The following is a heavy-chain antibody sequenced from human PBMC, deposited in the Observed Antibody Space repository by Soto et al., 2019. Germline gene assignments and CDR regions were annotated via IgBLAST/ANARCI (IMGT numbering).Heavy chain of an antibody. J-gene: IGHJ6*02. Sequence: GGSLRLSCAASGFTFSSYGMHWVRQAPGKGLEGVAVIWYDGSNKYYADSVKGRFTISRDKSKNTLYLQMNSLRAEDMAVYYCARGGCSGGSCYYYYYGMDVWSQGTTVTVSS. CDR3: ARGGCSGGSCYYYYYGMDV. V-gene: IGHV3-33*01. CDR2: IWYDGSNK. CDR1: GFTFSSYG. D-gene: IGHD2-15*01.